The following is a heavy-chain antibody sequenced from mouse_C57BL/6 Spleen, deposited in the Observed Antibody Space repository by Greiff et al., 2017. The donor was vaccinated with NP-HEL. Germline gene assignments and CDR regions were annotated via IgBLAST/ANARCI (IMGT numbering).Heavy chain of an antibody. Sequence: VQLQQSGAELVRPGTSVKVSCKASGYAFTNYLIEWVKQRPGQGLEWIGVINPGSGGTNYNEKFKGKATLTADKSSSTAYMQLSSLTSEDSAVYFCARTYYYGSSLYYFDYWGQGTTLTVSS. CDR2: INPGSGGT. V-gene: IGHV1-54*01. J-gene: IGHJ2*01. CDR1: GYAFTNYL. D-gene: IGHD1-1*01. CDR3: ARTYYYGSSLYYFDY.